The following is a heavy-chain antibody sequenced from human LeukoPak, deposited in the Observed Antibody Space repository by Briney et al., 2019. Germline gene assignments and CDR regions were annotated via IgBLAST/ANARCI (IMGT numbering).Heavy chain of an antibody. D-gene: IGHD3-10*01. CDR1: GDSISSGGYS. J-gene: IGHJ5*02. CDR2: IYHSGIT. Sequence: SETLSLTCAVSGDSISSGGYSWSWIRQPPGKGLEWIGYIYHSGITYYNPSLKSRVTISVDTSKDQLSLKLSSVTAADTAVYYCARNKGRYGSGRVHFDPWGQGTLVTVSS. V-gene: IGHV4-30-2*01. CDR3: ARNKGRYGSGRVHFDP.